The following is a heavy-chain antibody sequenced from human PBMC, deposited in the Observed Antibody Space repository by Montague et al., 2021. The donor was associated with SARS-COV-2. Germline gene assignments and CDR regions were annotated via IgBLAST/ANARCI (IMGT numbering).Heavy chain of an antibody. V-gene: IGHV4-34*01. CDR1: GGSFGDDH. Sequence: SETLSLTCAVYGGSFGDDHWSWIRQPPGKGPEWIGDIKQSGSTNYNPSRKSRGTISVDTSKNQFSLKLTSVTAADTAVYFCARGHLSVSMIVVVFTSASYYFDYWGQGAQVTVSS. CDR3: ARGHLSVSMIVVVFTSASYYFDY. J-gene: IGHJ4*02. CDR2: IKQSGST. D-gene: IGHD3-22*01.